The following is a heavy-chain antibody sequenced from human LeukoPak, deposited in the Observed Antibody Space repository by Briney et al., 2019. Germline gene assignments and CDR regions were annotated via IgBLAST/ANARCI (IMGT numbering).Heavy chain of an antibody. CDR1: GCSFSGYY. J-gene: IGHJ5*02. V-gene: IGHV4-34*01. D-gene: IGHD3-22*01. Sequence: PSETLSLTCAVYGCSFSGYYWSWIRQPPGKGLEWIGEINHSGSTNDNPSLKSRVTISVDTSKTQSSLQLSSVTAADTAVYYCARGPIYYDSQRAPDNWFDPWGQGTLVTVSS. CDR3: ARGPIYYDSQRAPDNWFDP. CDR2: INHSGST.